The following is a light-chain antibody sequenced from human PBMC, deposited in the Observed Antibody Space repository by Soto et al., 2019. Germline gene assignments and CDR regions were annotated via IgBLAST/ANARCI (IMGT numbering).Light chain of an antibody. Sequence: DIVMTQSPLSLPVTPGEPASISCRSSQSLLHSNGYTYLDWYLQKPGQSPQLLIYLGSNRASGVPDRFRGSGSGTDVTLQISRVEAEDVGVYYCMQALQTPSFGGGTKVEIK. CDR1: QSLLHSNGYTY. CDR3: MQALQTPS. J-gene: IGKJ4*01. V-gene: IGKV2-28*01. CDR2: LGS.